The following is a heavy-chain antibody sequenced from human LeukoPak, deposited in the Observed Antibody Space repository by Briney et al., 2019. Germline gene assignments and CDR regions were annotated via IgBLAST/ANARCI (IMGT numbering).Heavy chain of an antibody. Sequence: ASVKVSCKASGGTFSSYAISWVRQAPGQGLEWMGGIIPIFGTANYAQKFQGRVTITADESTSTAYMELSSLRSEDTAVYYCARGGYSYGRPNWFDPWGQGTLVTVSS. CDR2: IIPIFGTA. CDR1: GGTFSSYA. D-gene: IGHD5-18*01. CDR3: ARGGYSYGRPNWFDP. V-gene: IGHV1-69*13. J-gene: IGHJ5*02.